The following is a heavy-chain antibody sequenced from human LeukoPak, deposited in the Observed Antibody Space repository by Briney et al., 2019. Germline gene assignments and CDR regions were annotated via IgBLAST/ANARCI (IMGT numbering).Heavy chain of an antibody. Sequence: GGSLRLSCAASGFTFSSYEMNWVRQAPGKGLEWVSYISSSGSTIYYADSVKGRFTISRDNAKNSLYLQMNSLGAEDTAVYYCARDMKMIGEQGKFDYWGQGTLVTVSS. V-gene: IGHV3-48*03. D-gene: IGHD3-22*01. J-gene: IGHJ4*02. CDR1: GFTFSSYE. CDR3: ARDMKMIGEQGKFDY. CDR2: ISSSGSTI.